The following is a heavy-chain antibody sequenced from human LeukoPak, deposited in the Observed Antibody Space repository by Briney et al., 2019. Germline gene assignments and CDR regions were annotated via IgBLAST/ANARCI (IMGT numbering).Heavy chain of an antibody. CDR1: GFTVSSNE. CDR2: ISGGST. J-gene: IGHJ2*01. Sequence: GGSLRLSCAASGFTVSSNEMSWVRQAPGKGLEWVSSISGGSTYYADSRKGRFTISRDNAKNSLYLQMNSLRAEDTAVYYCARGTAPYCGGDCYFDLWGRGTLVTVSS. D-gene: IGHD2-21*01. V-gene: IGHV3-38-3*01. CDR3: ARGTAPYCGGDCYFDL.